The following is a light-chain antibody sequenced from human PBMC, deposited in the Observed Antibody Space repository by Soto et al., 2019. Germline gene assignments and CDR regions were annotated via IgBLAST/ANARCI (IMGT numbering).Light chain of an antibody. CDR3: QQSYSSPST. Sequence: DIQMTQSPSSLSASVGDRVTITCRASQSISSYLNWYQQKPGKAPKLLIYAASSLQSGVPSRFSGSGSGTDFILTIGSLQPEDFATYYCQQSYSSPSTFGGGTKVEIK. J-gene: IGKJ4*01. V-gene: IGKV1-39*01. CDR2: AAS. CDR1: QSISSY.